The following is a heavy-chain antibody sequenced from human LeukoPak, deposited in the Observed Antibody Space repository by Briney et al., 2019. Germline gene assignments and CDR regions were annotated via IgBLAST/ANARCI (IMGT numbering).Heavy chain of an antibody. CDR3: ARGLSGYYSDFRH. V-gene: IGHV4-61*02. Sequence: PSETLSLTCTVSGGSISSGSYYWSWIRQPAGKGLEWIGRIYTSGSTNYNPSLKSRVTISVDTSKNQFSLKLSSVTAADTAVYYCARGLSGYYSDFRHWGQGTLVTVSS. J-gene: IGHJ1*01. CDR1: GGSISSGSYY. CDR2: IYTSGST. D-gene: IGHD3-3*01.